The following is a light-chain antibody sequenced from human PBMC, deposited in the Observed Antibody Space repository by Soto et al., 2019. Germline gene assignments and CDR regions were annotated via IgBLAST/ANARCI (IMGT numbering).Light chain of an antibody. V-gene: IGKV1-5*01. J-gene: IGKJ2*01. CDR2: DAS. Sequence: DIQMTQSPSSLSASVGDRVTITCRASHIIGTWLAWYQQKPGKAPNLLIYDASSLESGVPSRFSGSGSGTEFTLTISALQPDDFATYYCQEYNSYSFGQWTKVEIK. CDR3: QEYNSYS. CDR1: HIIGTW.